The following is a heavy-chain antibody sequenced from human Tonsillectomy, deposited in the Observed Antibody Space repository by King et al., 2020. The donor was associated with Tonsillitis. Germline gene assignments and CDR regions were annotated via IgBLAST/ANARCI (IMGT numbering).Heavy chain of an antibody. CDR2: IFYDGSDK. D-gene: IGHD4-23*01. CDR1: GFSFNNKG. CDR3: VRTKEDGYGGFGG. V-gene: IGHV3-33*01. Sequence: VQLVESGGGVVQPGRSLKVSCAASGFSFNNKGMHWVRQAPGKGLEWVAMIFYDGSDKHYAESVKGRFTISRDNSKNTLYLHMNSLRAEDTAVYFCVRTKEDGYGGFGGWGQGTTVTVSS. J-gene: IGHJ3*01.